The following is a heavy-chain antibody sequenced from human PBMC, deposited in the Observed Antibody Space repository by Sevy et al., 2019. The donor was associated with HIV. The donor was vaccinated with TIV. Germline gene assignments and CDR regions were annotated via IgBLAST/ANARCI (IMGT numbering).Heavy chain of an antibody. D-gene: IGHD2-2*01. J-gene: IGHJ4*02. CDR1: GFTFSSYG. Sequence: GGSLRLSCAASGFTFSSYGMHWARQAPGNGLEWVAVISYDGSNKYYADSVKGRFTISRDNSKNTLYLQMNSLRAEDTAVYYCAREEYCSSTSCYGATTTFDYWGQGTLVTVSS. CDR2: ISYDGSNK. CDR3: AREEYCSSTSCYGATTTFDY. V-gene: IGHV3-30*03.